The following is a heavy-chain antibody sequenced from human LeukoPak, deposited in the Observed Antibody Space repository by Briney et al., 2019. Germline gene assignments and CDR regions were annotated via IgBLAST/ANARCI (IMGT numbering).Heavy chain of an antibody. CDR2: ISGSGDNT. V-gene: IGHV3-23*01. Sequence: GESLRLSCAASGFTFSTYAVNWVRQAPGKGLEWVSTISGSGDNTHYADSVKGRFTVSRDNSKDTLYLQMNSLRVEDTAIYYCAKGSVAAAATPWFLYWGQGTLVTVSS. J-gene: IGHJ4*02. D-gene: IGHD2-15*01. CDR1: GFTFSTYA. CDR3: AKGSVAAAATPWFLY.